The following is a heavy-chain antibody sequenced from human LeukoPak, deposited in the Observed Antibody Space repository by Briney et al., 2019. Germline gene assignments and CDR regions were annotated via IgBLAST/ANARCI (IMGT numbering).Heavy chain of an antibody. V-gene: IGHV1-8*01. CDR3: AVHLPGDYLDR. Sequence: ASVRVSCKASEYTFNISDINWVRQATGQGLEWMGWMNPDSGNTGFAQKFQGRVTMTRYTSITTAYMELSSLRTEDTAVYYCAVHLPGDYLDRWGQGSLVTVSS. J-gene: IGHJ4*02. CDR1: EYTFNISD. CDR2: MNPDSGNT.